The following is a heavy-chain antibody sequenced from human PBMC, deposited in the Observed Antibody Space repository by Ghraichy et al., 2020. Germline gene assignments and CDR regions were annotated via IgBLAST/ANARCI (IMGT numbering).Heavy chain of an antibody. V-gene: IGHV2-5*02. CDR3: AHRDLRYTWNFPMFDY. CDR1: GFPLSTSGVG. D-gene: IGHD1-7*01. CDR2: IYWDDDR. Sequence: SGPTLVKPTQTLTLTCTFSGFPLSTSGVGVGWIRQPPGKALEWLALIYWDDDRRYSPSLKSRLTVIKDTSKNQVVLILTNVDPVDTATYFCAHRDLRYTWNFPMFDYWGQGTLVTVSS. J-gene: IGHJ4*02.